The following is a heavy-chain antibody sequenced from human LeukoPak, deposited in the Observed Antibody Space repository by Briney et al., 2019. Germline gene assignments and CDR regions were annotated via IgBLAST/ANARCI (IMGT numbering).Heavy chain of an antibody. CDR2: INPNSGGT. Sequence: GASVNVSCTASGGTFSSYAISWVRQAPGQGLEWMGWINPNSGGTNYAQKFQGRVTMTRDTSISTAYMELSRLRSDDTAVYYCARADDSSGYDAFDIWGQGTMVTVSS. J-gene: IGHJ3*02. D-gene: IGHD3-22*01. V-gene: IGHV1-2*02. CDR3: ARADDSSGYDAFDI. CDR1: GGTFSSYA.